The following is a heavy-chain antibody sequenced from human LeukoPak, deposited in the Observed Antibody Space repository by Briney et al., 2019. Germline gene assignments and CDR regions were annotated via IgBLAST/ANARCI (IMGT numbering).Heavy chain of an antibody. D-gene: IGHD3-10*01. Sequence: PGGSLRLSRAASGFTFSSYGMSWVRQAPGKGLEWVSAISSSAGSTFYADSVKGRFTISRDNSKNTLYLQMSSLRAEDTAVYYCAKRSLRGSGSPPYFDYWGQGTLVTVSS. CDR1: GFTFSSYG. V-gene: IGHV3-23*01. J-gene: IGHJ4*02. CDR2: ISSSAGST. CDR3: AKRSLRGSGSPPYFDY.